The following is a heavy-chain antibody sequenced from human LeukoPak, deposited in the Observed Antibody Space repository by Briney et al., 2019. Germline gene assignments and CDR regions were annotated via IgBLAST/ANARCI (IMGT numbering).Heavy chain of an antibody. J-gene: IGHJ6*03. Sequence: SETLSLTCTVSGGSTTGYHWTWVRQPAGKGLEWIGRISTSGSTTYSPSPRSRATMSVDTAQNQFSLTLTSVTAADTAVYYCARGTSIGYYYFYFYYMDVWGKGTTVTVSS. CDR2: ISTSGST. CDR3: ARGTSIGYYYFYFYYMDV. V-gene: IGHV4-4*07. CDR1: GGSTTGYH. D-gene: IGHD5-18*01.